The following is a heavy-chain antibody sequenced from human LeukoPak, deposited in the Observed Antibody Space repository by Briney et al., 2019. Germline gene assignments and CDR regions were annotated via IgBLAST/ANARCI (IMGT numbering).Heavy chain of an antibody. D-gene: IGHD3-10*01. Sequence: GGSLRLSCAASGFTFSSSGMSWVRQAPGKGLVWVSHINGGGGSTNYADSVKGRFTISRDNSKNTLYLQMNSLRAEDTAVYYCAKGIHYFGSGSFDYWGQGTLVTVSS. CDR1: GFTFSSSG. CDR2: INGGGGST. V-gene: IGHV3-23*01. CDR3: AKGIHYFGSGSFDY. J-gene: IGHJ4*02.